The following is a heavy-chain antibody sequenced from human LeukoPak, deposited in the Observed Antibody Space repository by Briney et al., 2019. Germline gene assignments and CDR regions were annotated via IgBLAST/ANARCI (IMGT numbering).Heavy chain of an antibody. CDR2: IYTSGST. CDR1: GGSISSYY. Sequence: SETLSLTCTVSGGSISSYYWSWIRQPAGKGLEWIGRIYTSGSTNYNPSLKSRVTMSVDTSKNQFSLKLSSVTAADTAVYYCARESGGSYYYYYYYYMDVWGKGTTVTISS. V-gene: IGHV4-4*07. D-gene: IGHD1-26*01. J-gene: IGHJ6*03. CDR3: ARESGGSYYYYYYYYMDV.